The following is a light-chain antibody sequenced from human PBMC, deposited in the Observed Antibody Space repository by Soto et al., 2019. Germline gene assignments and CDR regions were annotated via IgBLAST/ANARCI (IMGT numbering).Light chain of an antibody. CDR3: SSYAGSNNWGV. CDR2: EVS. J-gene: IGLJ2*01. V-gene: IGLV2-8*01. Sequence: QSVLTQPPSASGSPGQSVTISCTGTSSDVGGYNYVSWYQQHPGKAPKLMIYEVSKRPSGVPDRFSGSKSGNTASLTVSGLQAEDVADYYCSSYAGSNNWGVFGGGTKLTVL. CDR1: SSDVGGYNY.